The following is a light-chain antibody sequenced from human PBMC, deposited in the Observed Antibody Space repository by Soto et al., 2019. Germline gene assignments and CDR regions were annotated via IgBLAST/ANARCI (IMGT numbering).Light chain of an antibody. Sequence: DVPMTQSPSSLSASVGDRVTITCQASQDIGNYLNWYQQKPGKAPKLLMYDASNLETGVTSRLSGSGSGTEYTFTISSLQPEDIATYYCQQYDNLQYTIGQGTKLEIK. CDR2: DAS. CDR1: QDIGNY. CDR3: QQYDNLQYT. J-gene: IGKJ2*01. V-gene: IGKV1-33*01.